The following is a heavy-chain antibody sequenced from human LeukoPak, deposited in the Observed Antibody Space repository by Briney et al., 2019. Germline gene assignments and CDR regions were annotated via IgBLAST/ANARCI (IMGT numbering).Heavy chain of an antibody. CDR2: IYYSGST. CDR3: ARVAWLRPRANYYYYYMDV. CDR1: GGSISSYY. V-gene: IGHV4-59*01. Sequence: SETLSLTCTVSGGSISSYYWSWIRQPPGKGLEWIGYIYYSGSTNYNPSLKSRVTISVDTSKNQFSLKLSSVTAADTAVYYCARVAWLRPRANYYYYYMDVWGKGTTVTVSS. D-gene: IGHD5-12*01. J-gene: IGHJ6*03.